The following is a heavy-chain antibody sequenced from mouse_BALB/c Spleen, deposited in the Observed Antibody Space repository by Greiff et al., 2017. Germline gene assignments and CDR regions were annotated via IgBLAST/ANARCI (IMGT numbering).Heavy chain of an antibody. J-gene: IGHJ3*01. D-gene: IGHD2-3*01. CDR1: GYTFSSYW. CDR2: ILPGSGST. V-gene: IGHV1-9*01. CDR3: ARPDGYYVTWFAY. Sequence: QVQLKQSGAELMKPGASVKISCKATGYTFSSYWIEWVKQRPGHGLEWIGEILPGSGSTNYNEKFKGKATFTADTSSNTAYMQLSSLTSEDSAVYYCARPDGYYVTWFAYWGQGTLVTVSA.